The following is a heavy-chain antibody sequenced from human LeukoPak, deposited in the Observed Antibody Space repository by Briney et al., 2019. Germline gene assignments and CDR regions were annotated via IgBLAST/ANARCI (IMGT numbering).Heavy chain of an antibody. CDR1: GGSISSGDYY. CDR3: ARGNTAMVSG. CDR2: IYYSGST. D-gene: IGHD5-18*01. Sequence: SETLSLTXTVSGGSISSGDYYWSWIRQPPGEGLEWIGYIYYSGSTYYNPSLKSRVTISVDTSKNQFSLKLSSVTAADTAVYYCARGNTAMVSGWDQGTLVTVSS. V-gene: IGHV4-30-4*08. J-gene: IGHJ4*02.